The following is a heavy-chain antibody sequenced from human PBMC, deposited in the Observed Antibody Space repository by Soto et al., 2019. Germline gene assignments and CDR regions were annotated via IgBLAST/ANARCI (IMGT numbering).Heavy chain of an antibody. CDR3: AKSLSAIPGDS. Sequence: EVQLVESGGGLVQSGGSLRLSCAASGFTFSSYWMSWVRQGPGEGPEWVANIKQDGSEKYYVDSVKGRFTISRDNAKNSLYLQMTRLRAEDTAVYHCAKSLSAIPGDSWGQGTLVTVSS. V-gene: IGHV3-7*05. D-gene: IGHD2-2*01. J-gene: IGHJ4*02. CDR2: IKQDGSEK. CDR1: GFTFSSYW.